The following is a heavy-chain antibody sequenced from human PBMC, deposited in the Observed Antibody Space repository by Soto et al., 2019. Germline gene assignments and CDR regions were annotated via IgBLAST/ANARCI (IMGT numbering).Heavy chain of an antibody. V-gene: IGHV2-26*01. D-gene: IGHD1-26*01. CDR1: GFSLSNARMG. CDR3: ARISLYSGSYLWFDF. Sequence: ESGPTLVNPTETLTLTCTVSGFSLSNARMGVSWIRQPPGKALEWLAHIFSNDEKSYSTSLKSRLTISKDTSKSQVVLTMTNMDPVDTATYYCARISLYSGSYLWFDFWGQGTLVTVSS. CDR2: IFSNDEK. J-gene: IGHJ4*02.